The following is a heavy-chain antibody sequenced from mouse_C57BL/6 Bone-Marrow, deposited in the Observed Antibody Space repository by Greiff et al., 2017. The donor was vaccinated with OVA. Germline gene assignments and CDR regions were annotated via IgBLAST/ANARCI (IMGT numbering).Heavy chain of an antibody. Sequence: VQVVESGAELARPGASVKLSCKASGYTFTSYGISWVKQRTGQGLEWIGEIYPRSGNTYYNEKFKGKATLTADKSSSTAYMELRSLTSEDSAVYFCARRGWDGDYWGQGTTLTVSS. CDR3: ARRGWDGDY. J-gene: IGHJ2*01. D-gene: IGHD4-1*01. CDR2: IYPRSGNT. V-gene: IGHV1-81*01. CDR1: GYTFTSYG.